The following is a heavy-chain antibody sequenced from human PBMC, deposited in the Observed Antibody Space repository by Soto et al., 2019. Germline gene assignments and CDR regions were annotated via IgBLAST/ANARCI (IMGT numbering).Heavy chain of an antibody. J-gene: IGHJ4*02. Sequence: EVQLLESGGGLVQPGGSLRLSCAASGFTLSSYAMPWVRQAPGKGLEWVSVISDSDNATYYADSVKGRLTISRDNSKNTLYLQLTSRRPEDTAVYYCAKGVSSSAWSASDSWGQGTLVTVSA. CDR1: GFTLSSYA. V-gene: IGHV3-23*01. D-gene: IGHD6-19*01. CDR2: ISDSDNAT. CDR3: AKGVSSSAWSASDS.